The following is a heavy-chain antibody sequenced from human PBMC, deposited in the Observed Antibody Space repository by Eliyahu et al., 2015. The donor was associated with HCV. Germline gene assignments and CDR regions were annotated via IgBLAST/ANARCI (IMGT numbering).Heavy chain of an antibody. V-gene: IGHV3-30-3*01. D-gene: IGHD3-3*01. CDR3: ARESSYYDFWSGYYTPQYYFDY. J-gene: IGHJ4*02. CDR1: GFTFSXYA. CDR2: ISYDGSNK. Sequence: QVQLVESGGGVVQPGXSLRLSCAASGFTFSXYAXXWVRQAPGKGLEWVAVISYDGSNKYYADSVKGRFTISRDNSKNTLYLQMNSLRAEDTAVYYCARESSYYDFWSGYYTPQYYFDYWGQGTLVTVSS.